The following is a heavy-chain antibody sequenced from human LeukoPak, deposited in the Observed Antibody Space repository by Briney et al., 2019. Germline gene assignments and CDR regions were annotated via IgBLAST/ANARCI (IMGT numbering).Heavy chain of an antibody. CDR1: GYTFTGYY. V-gene: IGHV1-2*02. Sequence: ASVKVSCKASGYTFTGYYMHWVRQAPGQGLEWMGWINPNSGGTNYAQKFRGRVTMTRDTSISTAYMELSRLRSDDTAVYYCARIWFGEFPAYYYYGMDVWGQGTTVTVSS. D-gene: IGHD3-10*01. CDR2: INPNSGGT. CDR3: ARIWFGEFPAYYYYGMDV. J-gene: IGHJ6*02.